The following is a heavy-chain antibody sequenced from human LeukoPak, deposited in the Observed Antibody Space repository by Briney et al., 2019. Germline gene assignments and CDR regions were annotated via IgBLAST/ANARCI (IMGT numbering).Heavy chain of an antibody. Sequence: ASVKVSCMASGYTFTSYGISWVRQAPGQGLEWMGWISAYNGNTNYAQKLQGRVTMTTDTSTSTAYMELRSLGSDDTAVYYCARDEGYCSSTSCYRPFDYWGQGTLVTVSS. CDR2: ISAYNGNT. V-gene: IGHV1-18*01. CDR1: GYTFTSYG. D-gene: IGHD2-2*02. J-gene: IGHJ4*02. CDR3: ARDEGYCSSTSCYRPFDY.